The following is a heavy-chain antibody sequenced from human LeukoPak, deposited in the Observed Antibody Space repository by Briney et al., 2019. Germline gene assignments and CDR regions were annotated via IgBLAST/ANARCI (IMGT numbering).Heavy chain of an antibody. CDR2: IYHSGST. J-gene: IGHJ4*02. Sequence: SETLSLTCTVSGGSISSSSYYWGWIRQPPGKGLEWIGSIYHSGSTNYNPSLKSRVTISVDTSKNQFSLKLSSVTAADTAVYYCARNTATVTYFDYWGQGTLVTVSS. V-gene: IGHV4-39*07. CDR3: ARNTATVTYFDY. D-gene: IGHD4-17*01. CDR1: GGSISSSSYY.